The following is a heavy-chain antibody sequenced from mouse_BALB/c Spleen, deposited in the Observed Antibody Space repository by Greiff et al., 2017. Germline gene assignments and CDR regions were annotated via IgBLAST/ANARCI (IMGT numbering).Heavy chain of an antibody. CDR2: ISSGGGST. D-gene: IGHD2-13*01. Sequence: DVKLVESGGGLVKPGGSLKLSCAASGFAFSSYDMSWVRQTPEKRLEWVAYISSGGGSTYYPDTVKGRFTISRDNAKNTLYLQMSSLKSEDTAMYYCARGLLFAYWGQGTLVTVSA. J-gene: IGHJ3*01. CDR3: ARGLLFAY. CDR1: GFAFSSYD. V-gene: IGHV5-12-1*01.